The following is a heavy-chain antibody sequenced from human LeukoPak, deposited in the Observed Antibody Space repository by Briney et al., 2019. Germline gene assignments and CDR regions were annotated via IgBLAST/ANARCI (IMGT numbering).Heavy chain of an antibody. CDR1: GFTFSSYS. CDR3: AREGGERTYDY. Sequence: GGSLRLSCAASGFTFSSYSMNWVRQAPGKGLEWVAVISYDGSNKYYADSVKGRFTISRDNSKNTLYLQMNSLRAEDTAVYYCAREGGERTYDYWGQGTLVTVSS. CDR2: ISYDGSNK. J-gene: IGHJ4*02. D-gene: IGHD3-10*01. V-gene: IGHV3-30*03.